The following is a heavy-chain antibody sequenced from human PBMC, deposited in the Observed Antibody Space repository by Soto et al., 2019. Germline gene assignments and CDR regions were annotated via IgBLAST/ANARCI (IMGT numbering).Heavy chain of an antibody. CDR3: ARVSQLVRPYYFDY. CDR2: IYYSGST. J-gene: IGHJ4*02. Sequence: PSETLSLTCTISGGSISSYYWTWIRQPPGKGLEWIGYIYYSGSTNYNPSLNSRVTISVDTSKSQFSLKLSSVTAADTAAYYCARVSQLVRPYYFDYWGRGMLVTVSS. V-gene: IGHV4-59*01. CDR1: GGSISSYY. D-gene: IGHD1-1*01.